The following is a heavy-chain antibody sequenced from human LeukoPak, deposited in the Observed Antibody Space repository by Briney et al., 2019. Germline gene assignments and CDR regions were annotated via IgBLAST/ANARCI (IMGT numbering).Heavy chain of an antibody. J-gene: IGHJ4*02. Sequence: ASVKVSCKASGYTFTSYYMHWVRQAPGQGLEWMGIINPSGSSTSYAQKFQGRVTMTRDTSTSTVYMELSSLRSEDTAVYYCARMSVAGIPHPIKYYFDYWGQGTLVTVSS. CDR3: ARMSVAGIPHPIKYYFDY. CDR2: INPSGSST. CDR1: GYTFTSYY. V-gene: IGHV1-46*01. D-gene: IGHD6-19*01.